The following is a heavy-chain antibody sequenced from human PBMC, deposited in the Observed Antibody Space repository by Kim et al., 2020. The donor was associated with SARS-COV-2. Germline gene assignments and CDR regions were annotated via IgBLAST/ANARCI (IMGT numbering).Heavy chain of an antibody. J-gene: IGHJ4*02. D-gene: IGHD1-7*01. CDR2: ISGDGGST. CDR1: GFTFDDYA. V-gene: IGHV3-43*02. CDR3: AKAQGSYNWNYAGGVFRLDY. Sequence: GGSLRLSCAASGFTFDDYAMHWVRQAPGKGLEWVSLISGDGGSTYYADSVKGRFTISRDNSKNSLYLQMNSLRTEDTALYYCAKAQGSYNWNYAGGVFRLDYWGQGTLVTVSS.